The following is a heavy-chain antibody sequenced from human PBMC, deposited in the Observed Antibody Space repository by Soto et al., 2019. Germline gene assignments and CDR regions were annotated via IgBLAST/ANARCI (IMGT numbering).Heavy chain of an antibody. D-gene: IGHD3-3*01. V-gene: IGHV1-3*01. CDR1: GYTFTNYA. J-gene: IGHJ4*02. CDR2: ISGADGNT. Sequence: ASVKVSCKASGYTFTNYAIHWVRQAPGQRLEWMGWISGADGNTRYSPKFQGRLTISVDTSKNQFSLKLSSVTAADTAVYYCARHVRFLEWPYDYWGQGTLVTVSS. CDR3: ARHVRFLEWPYDY.